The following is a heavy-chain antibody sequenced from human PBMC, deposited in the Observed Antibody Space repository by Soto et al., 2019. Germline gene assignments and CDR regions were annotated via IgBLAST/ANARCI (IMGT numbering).Heavy chain of an antibody. CDR1: GFTFSSYA. CDR2: ISSNGGST. J-gene: IGHJ3*02. Sequence: WGSLRLSCAASGFTFSSYAMHWVRQAPGKGLEYVSAISSNGGSTYYANSVKGRFTISRDNSKNTLYLQMGSLRAEDMAVYYCARGDDAFDIWGQGTMVTVS. V-gene: IGHV3-64*01. CDR3: ARGDDAFDI.